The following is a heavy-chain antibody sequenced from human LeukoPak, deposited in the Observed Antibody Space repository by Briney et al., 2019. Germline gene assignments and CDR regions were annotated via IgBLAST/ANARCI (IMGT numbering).Heavy chain of an antibody. D-gene: IGHD3-22*01. V-gene: IGHV1-69*05. CDR1: GGTFSSYA. CDR2: IIPIFGTA. J-gene: IGHJ6*03. CDR3: ASMIVVAGYYYYYMDV. Sequence: SVKVSCKASGGTFSSYAISWVRQAPGQGLEWMGGIIPIFGTANYAQKFQGSVTITTDESTSTAYMELSSLRSEDTAVYYCASMIVVAGYYYYYMDVWGKGTTVTVSS.